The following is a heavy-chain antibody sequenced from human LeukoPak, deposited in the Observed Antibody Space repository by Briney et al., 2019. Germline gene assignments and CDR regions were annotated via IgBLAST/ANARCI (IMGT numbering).Heavy chain of an antibody. Sequence: TGESLRLSCAASGFTFSGYSMTWVRQAPGKGREWVSYISSSGSDIYNADSVKGRFTISRDNAKNSMYLQMNSLRDEDTAVYYCVADCYGDCIDWGQGTLVTVSS. V-gene: IGHV3-48*02. J-gene: IGHJ4*02. CDR3: VADCYGDCID. CDR2: ISSSGSDI. D-gene: IGHD4-17*01. CDR1: GFTFSGYS.